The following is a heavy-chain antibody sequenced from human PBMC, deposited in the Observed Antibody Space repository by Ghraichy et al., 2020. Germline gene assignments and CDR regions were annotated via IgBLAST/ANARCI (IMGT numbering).Heavy chain of an antibody. Sequence: SETSLTCSVYGGSIGGYYWSWIRQSPGQGLEWIGEINYVGVTIYNPSLESRVTISLDTYDNQFSLSLTSLTAADTALYFCARGRYCGGGACYPRPSSFDYWGQGIPVTVSS. D-gene: IGHD2-15*01. CDR2: INYVGVT. CDR3: ARGRYCGGGACYPRPSSFDY. J-gene: IGHJ4*02. CDR1: GGSIGGYY. V-gene: IGHV4-34*01.